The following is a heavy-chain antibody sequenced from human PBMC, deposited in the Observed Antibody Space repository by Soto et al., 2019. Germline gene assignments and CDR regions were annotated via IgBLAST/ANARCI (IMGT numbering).Heavy chain of an antibody. V-gene: IGHV5-51*01. CDR1: GYSFTSYW. CDR2: IYPGDSDT. Sequence: PGESLKISCKGSGYSFTSYWIGWVRQMPWKGLEWMGIIYPGDSDTRYSPSFQGQVTISADKSISTAYLQWSSLKASDTAMYYCARQPAAGPYYYYGMDAWGQGTTVTVYS. D-gene: IGHD6-13*01. J-gene: IGHJ6*02. CDR3: ARQPAAGPYYYYGMDA.